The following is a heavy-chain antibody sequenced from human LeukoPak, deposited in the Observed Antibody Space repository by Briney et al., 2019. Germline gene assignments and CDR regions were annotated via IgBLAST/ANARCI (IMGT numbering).Heavy chain of an antibody. D-gene: IGHD3-22*01. CDR1: DGSISDDY. CDR3: ARMRRGWLQIDS. Sequence: SETLSLTGIVSDGSISDDYWSWVRQPPGKGLESIGYMYYTGNTNYNPSLKSRVTISVDTSKNQFSLKLRSVTAADTAVYYCARMRRGWLQIDSWGQGTLVTVSS. V-gene: IGHV4-59*01. CDR2: MYYTGNT. J-gene: IGHJ4*02.